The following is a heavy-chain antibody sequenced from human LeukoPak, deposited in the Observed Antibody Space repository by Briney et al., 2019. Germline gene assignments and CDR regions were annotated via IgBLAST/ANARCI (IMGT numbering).Heavy chain of an antibody. Sequence: PSETLSHTCTVSGGSISSGGYYWSWIRRHPGKGLEWIGYIYYSGSTYYNPSLKSRVTISVDTSKNQFSLKLSSVTAADTAVYYCARVQRYCSSTSCQGFDYWGQGTLVTVSS. CDR1: GGSISSGGYY. J-gene: IGHJ4*02. CDR3: ARVQRYCSSTSCQGFDY. V-gene: IGHV4-31*03. CDR2: IYYSGST. D-gene: IGHD2-2*01.